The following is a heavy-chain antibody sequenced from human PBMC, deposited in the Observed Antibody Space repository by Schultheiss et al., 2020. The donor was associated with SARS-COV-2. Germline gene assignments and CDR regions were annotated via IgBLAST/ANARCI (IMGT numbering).Heavy chain of an antibody. CDR3: ARDGHHYSSDWFDP. V-gene: IGHV1-18*01. D-gene: IGHD6-19*01. CDR2: ISAYNGNT. J-gene: IGHJ5*02. Sequence: ASVKVSCKASGYTFTSYGISWVRQAPGQGLEWMGWISAYNGNTNYAQKLQGRVTMTTDTSTSTAYMGLRSLRSDDTAVYYCARDGHHYSSDWFDPWGQGTLVTVSS. CDR1: GYTFTSYG.